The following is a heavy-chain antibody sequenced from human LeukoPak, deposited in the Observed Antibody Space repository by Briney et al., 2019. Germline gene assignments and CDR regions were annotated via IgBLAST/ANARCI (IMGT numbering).Heavy chain of an antibody. D-gene: IGHD1-26*01. J-gene: IGHJ5*02. CDR2: IKPTGGST. CDR1: GYTFTSYY. CDR3: ARDNSVGDNAWWFDP. V-gene: IGHV1-46*01. Sequence: GASVKVSCKASGYTFTSYYIHWVRQAPGQGLEWMGLIKPTGGSTGYAQKFQGRVTMTRDMSTSTDYMELSSLRSEDTAIYYCARDNSVGDNAWWFDPWGQGTLVTVSS.